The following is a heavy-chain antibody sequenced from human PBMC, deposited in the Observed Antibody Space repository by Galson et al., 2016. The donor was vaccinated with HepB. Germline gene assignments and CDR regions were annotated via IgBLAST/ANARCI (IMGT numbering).Heavy chain of an antibody. CDR3: ARRLDWGSRWYFDL. V-gene: IGHV5-51*01. J-gene: IGHJ2*01. D-gene: IGHD3/OR15-3a*01. CDR1: GYNFATYW. Sequence: SGAEVKKPGESLKISCKGSGYNFATYWIGWVRHMPGKGLEWMGIIYPGDSDTRYSPSFQGQVTISADKSINTAYLQWSGLKASDSARYYCARRLDWGSRWYFDLWGRGTLVTVSS. CDR2: IYPGDSDT.